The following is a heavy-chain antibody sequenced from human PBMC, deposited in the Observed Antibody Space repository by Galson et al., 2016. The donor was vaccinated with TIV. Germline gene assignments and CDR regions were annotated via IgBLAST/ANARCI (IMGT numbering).Heavy chain of an antibody. D-gene: IGHD3-22*01. J-gene: IGHJ3*01. Sequence: LTCTVSGGSISSDIYYWAWIRQPPGKGLEWIATIYYTGSTYYNPSLRSRVSISMDTPKNQFSLKLTSVTAADTAVYYCARRTPYDSSGYSDAFDVWGQGTMVPVSS. CDR3: ARRTPYDSSGYSDAFDV. V-gene: IGHV4-39*01. CDR2: IYYTGST. CDR1: GGSISSDIYY.